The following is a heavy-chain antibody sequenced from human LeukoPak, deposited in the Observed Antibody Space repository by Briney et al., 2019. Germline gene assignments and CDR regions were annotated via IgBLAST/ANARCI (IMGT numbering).Heavy chain of an antibody. CDR1: GFMFHDYA. J-gene: IGHJ4*02. V-gene: IGHV3-43*02. Sequence: PGGSLGLSCAAPGFMFHDYAIHWVRQAPGKGLEWVSLISGDGGNTFYADSVKGRFTISRDNSKNSLYLQMNSLRSDDTALYYCARESESSGWYDYWGQGTLVTVSS. CDR2: ISGDGGNT. CDR3: ARESESSGWYDY. D-gene: IGHD6-19*01.